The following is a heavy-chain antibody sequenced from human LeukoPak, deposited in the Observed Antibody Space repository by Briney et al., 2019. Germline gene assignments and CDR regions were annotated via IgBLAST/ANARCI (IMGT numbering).Heavy chain of an antibody. CDR3: AKAPVTSCRGAFCYPFDY. CDR1: GFTVSSNY. D-gene: IGHD2-15*01. CDR2: MSSSDDGR. V-gene: IGHV3-23*01. Sequence: PGGSLRLSCAASGFTVSSNYMSWVRQALGKGLEWVSAMSSSDDGRYYAASVRGWFTISRDTSRSTLYLQMNSLRAEDAAVYYCAKAPVTSCRGAFCYPFDYWGQGTLVTVSS. J-gene: IGHJ4*02.